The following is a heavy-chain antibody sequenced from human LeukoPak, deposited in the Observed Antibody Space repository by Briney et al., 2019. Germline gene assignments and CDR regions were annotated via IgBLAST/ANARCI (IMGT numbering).Heavy chain of an antibody. CDR2: ISYDGSNK. D-gene: IGHD4/OR15-4a*01. CDR1: GFTFSSYG. V-gene: IGHV3-30*03. J-gene: IGHJ3*01. CDR3: ARGRSPGAF. Sequence: GGSLRLSCAASGFTFSSYGMHWVRQAPGKGLEWVTVISYDGSNKYYADSVKGRFTISRDNSKNTLYLQMNSLRAEDTAVYYCARGRSPGAFWGQGTMVTVSS.